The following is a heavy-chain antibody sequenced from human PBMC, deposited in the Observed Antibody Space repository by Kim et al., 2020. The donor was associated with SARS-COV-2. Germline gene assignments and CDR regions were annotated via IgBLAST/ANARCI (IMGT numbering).Heavy chain of an antibody. D-gene: IGHD3-10*01. CDR2: ISYDGSNK. CDR3: ARDGAGLNYRAYNWCDL. V-gene: IGHV3-30*04. Sequence: GGSLRLSCAASGFTFSSYAMHWVRQAPGKGLEWVAVISYDGSNKYYADSVKGRFTISRDNSKNTLYLQMNSLRAEDTAVYYCARDGAGLNYRAYNWCDLWGQGTLVTVS. CDR1: GFTFSSYA. J-gene: IGHJ5*02.